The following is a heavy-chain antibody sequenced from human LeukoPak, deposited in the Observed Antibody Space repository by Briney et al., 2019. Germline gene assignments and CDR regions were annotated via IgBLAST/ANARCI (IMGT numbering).Heavy chain of an antibody. J-gene: IGHJ4*02. V-gene: IGHV3-7*03. D-gene: IGHD5-12*01. CDR1: GFTISSYW. CDR2: IKQDGSEK. Sequence: GGSLRLSCAASGFTISSYWMSWVRQAPGKGLEWVANIKQDGSEKYYVDSVKGRFTISRDNAKNSLYLQMNSLRAEDTAVYYCARARTRGYSGYGEGYWGQGALVTVSS. CDR3: ARARTRGYSGYGEGY.